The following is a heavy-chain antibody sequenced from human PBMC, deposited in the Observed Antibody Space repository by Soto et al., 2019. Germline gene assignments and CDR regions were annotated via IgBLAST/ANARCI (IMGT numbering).Heavy chain of an antibody. Sequence: QVQLVPSGPEVKKPGASVRVSCKASGYTFTNYAVHWVRQAPGQRLEWMGWINAGDGKTKYSQKFQGRVTITRDTYASKAYMELSSLRSEDKAVYHCARDLRIIPRADPHAGFDHWGQGTLVTVSS. V-gene: IGHV1-3*01. CDR3: ARDLRIIPRADPHAGFDH. D-gene: IGHD3-3*01. CDR1: GYTFTNYA. J-gene: IGHJ4*02. CDR2: INAGDGKT.